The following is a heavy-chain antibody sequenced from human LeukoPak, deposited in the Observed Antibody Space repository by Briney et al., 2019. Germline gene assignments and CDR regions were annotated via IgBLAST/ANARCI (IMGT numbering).Heavy chain of an antibody. J-gene: IGHJ4*02. D-gene: IGHD2-8*02. V-gene: IGHV3-23*01. CDR3: ATYRQVLLPFES. CDR1: GFTFSSYG. Sequence: GGSLRLSCAASGFTFSSYGMSWVRQAPGKGLEWVSAISGSGGSTYYADTVKGRFTISRDNSKSTLSLQMNSLRAEDTAVYYCATYRQVLLPFESWGQGTLVTVSS. CDR2: ISGSGGST.